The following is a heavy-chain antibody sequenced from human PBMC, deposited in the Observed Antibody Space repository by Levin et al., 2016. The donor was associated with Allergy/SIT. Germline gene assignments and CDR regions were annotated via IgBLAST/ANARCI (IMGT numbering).Heavy chain of an antibody. D-gene: IGHD3/OR15-3a*01. Sequence: WIRQPPGKGLEWIGYIYYSGSTYYNPSLKSRVTISVDTSKNQFSLKLSSVTAADTAVYYCARGGLSYYYGMDVWGQGTTVTVSS. J-gene: IGHJ6*02. V-gene: IGHV4-31*02. CDR2: IYYSGST. CDR3: ARGGLSYYYGMDV.